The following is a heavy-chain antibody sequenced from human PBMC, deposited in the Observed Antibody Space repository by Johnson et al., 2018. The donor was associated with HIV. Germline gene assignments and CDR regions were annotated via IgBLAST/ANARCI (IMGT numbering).Heavy chain of an antibody. J-gene: IGHJ3*01. CDR3: AREQKFCSGGSCSNAFDV. CDR1: GFSYDDYA. CDR2: INWKGGST. Sequence: VQLVESGGGVVRPGGSLRLSCAASGFSYDDYAMSWVRQDPGKGLEWVSSINWKGGSTGYADSVKGRFTIPRDNAKNSLYLQMNSLRAEDTALYYCAREQKFCSGGSCSNAFDVWGQGTMVTVSS. D-gene: IGHD2-15*01. V-gene: IGHV3-20*04.